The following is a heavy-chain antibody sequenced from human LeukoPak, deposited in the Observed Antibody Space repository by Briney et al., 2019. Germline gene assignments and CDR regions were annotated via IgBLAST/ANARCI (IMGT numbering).Heavy chain of an antibody. Sequence: SETLSLTFTVSGGSISSSSYYWGWIRQPPGKGLEWIGSIYYSGSTYYNPSLKSRVTISVDTSKNQFSLKLSSVTAADTAVYYCAREKETYYYDSSGYYLIPYFDYWGQGTLVTVSS. J-gene: IGHJ4*02. CDR3: AREKETYYYDSSGYYLIPYFDY. V-gene: IGHV4-39*07. CDR1: GGSISSSSYY. CDR2: IYYSGST. D-gene: IGHD3-22*01.